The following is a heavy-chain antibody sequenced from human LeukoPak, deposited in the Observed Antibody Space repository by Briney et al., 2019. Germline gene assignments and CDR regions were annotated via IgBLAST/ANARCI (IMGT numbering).Heavy chain of an antibody. V-gene: IGHV3-43*02. CDR1: GFTVSSNY. J-gene: IGHJ3*02. Sequence: PGGSLRLSCAASGFTVSSNYMNWVRQAPGKGLEWVSLISGDGGRTFYADSVKGRFTISRDNSKNSLYLEMNSMRTEDTALYYCAKDLASVYDAFNIWGQGTMVTVSS. CDR3: AKDLASVYDAFNI. CDR2: ISGDGGRT.